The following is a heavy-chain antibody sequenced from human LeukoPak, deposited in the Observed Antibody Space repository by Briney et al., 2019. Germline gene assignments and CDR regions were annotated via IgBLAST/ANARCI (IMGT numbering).Heavy chain of an antibody. Sequence: SETLSLTCTVSGGSISSSSYYWGWIRQPPGKGLEWIGRIYYSRSTYYNPSPKSRVTISVDTSKNQFSLKLSSVTAADTAVYYCAITYYYDSSGYYRLDYFDYWGQGTLVTVSS. CDR3: AITYYYDSSGYYRLDYFDY. D-gene: IGHD3-22*01. V-gene: IGHV4-39*01. CDR2: IYYSRST. J-gene: IGHJ4*02. CDR1: GGSISSSSYY.